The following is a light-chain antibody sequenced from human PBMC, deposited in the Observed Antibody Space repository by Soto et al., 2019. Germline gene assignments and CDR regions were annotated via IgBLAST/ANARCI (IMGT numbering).Light chain of an antibody. CDR3: CSYAGNFIYV. CDR1: SSDVGLYDY. Sequence: QSVLTQPASVSGSPGQSITISCTGTSSDVGLYDYVSWYQQHPGKAPQLMIYAVSNRPSGVSNRFSASKSGNTASLTISGLQADDEADYYCCSYAGNFIYVFANGTKVTVL. V-gene: IGLV2-14*01. CDR2: AVS. J-gene: IGLJ1*01.